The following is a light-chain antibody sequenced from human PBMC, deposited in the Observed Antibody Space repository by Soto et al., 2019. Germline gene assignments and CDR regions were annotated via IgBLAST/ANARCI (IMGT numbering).Light chain of an antibody. J-gene: IGKJ4*01. CDR3: QQYNNWPLT. Sequence: EIVMTQSPATLSVSPGERATLSCRASQSVSSNLAWYQQKPGQAPRLLIYRASTRATGIPARFSGSGSGTEFTLTISSLQSEDFAGSYCQQYNNWPLTFGGGTKVEIK. CDR2: RAS. CDR1: QSVSSN. V-gene: IGKV3-15*01.